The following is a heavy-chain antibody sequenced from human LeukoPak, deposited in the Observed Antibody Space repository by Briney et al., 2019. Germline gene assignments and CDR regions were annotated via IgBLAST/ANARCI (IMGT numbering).Heavy chain of an antibody. V-gene: IGHV3-53*01. Sequence: GGSLRLSCAASGFTVSDNYMSWVRQAPGKGLEWVSVMYSRGDTYYADSVKGRFTFSRDISKNMLYLQVNGLRPEDTAMYYCARDAPQVPAAGVLASWGQGTLVTVSS. CDR3: ARDAPQVPAAGVLAS. CDR1: GFTVSDNY. J-gene: IGHJ5*02. CDR2: MYSRGDT. D-gene: IGHD6-13*01.